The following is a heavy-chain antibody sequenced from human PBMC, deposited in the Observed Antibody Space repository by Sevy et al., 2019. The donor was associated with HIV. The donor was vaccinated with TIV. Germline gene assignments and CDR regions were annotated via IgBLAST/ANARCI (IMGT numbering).Heavy chain of an antibody. CDR3: ARPSPRIAAAASAFYDN. Sequence: GGSLRLSCVVSGYSFSSYAISWVRQAPGKGLEWVSTINGRGGSTYYADSVKGRFTISRDIPKNTLFLQMINLRVDDTAIYYRARPSPRIAAAASAFYDNWGQGTLVTVSS. CDR2: INGRGGST. CDR1: GYSFSSYA. D-gene: IGHD6-13*01. V-gene: IGHV3-23*01. J-gene: IGHJ4*02.